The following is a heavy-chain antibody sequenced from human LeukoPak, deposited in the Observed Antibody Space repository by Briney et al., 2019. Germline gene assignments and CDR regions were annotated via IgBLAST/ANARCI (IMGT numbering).Heavy chain of an antibody. V-gene: IGHV4-4*07. D-gene: IGHD2-8*01. CDR1: YGSITNYY. CDR2: IYSSGST. CDR3: ARQAYESGYDAFDI. Sequence: SETLSLTCTVSYGSITNYYWSWLRQSAGKGLEWIGRIYSSGSTNYNPSLKSRLTMSVDTSKNRFSLKLNSVTAADTAVYYCARQAYESGYDAFDIWGQGTMVTVSS. J-gene: IGHJ3*02.